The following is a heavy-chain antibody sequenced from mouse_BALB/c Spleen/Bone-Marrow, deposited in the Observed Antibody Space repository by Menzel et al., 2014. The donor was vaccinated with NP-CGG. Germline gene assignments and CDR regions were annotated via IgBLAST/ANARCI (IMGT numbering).Heavy chain of an antibody. V-gene: IGHV1-67*01. Sequence: VKLVESGPELVRPGVSVKISCKGSGYTFTDYAMHWVKQSHAKSLEWIGVISTYSGNTNYNQKFKGKATMTVDKSSSTAYTELARLTSEDSAIYYCARRTNLQGDFDVWGAGTTVTVSS. CDR3: ARRTNLQGDFDV. CDR2: ISTYSGNT. J-gene: IGHJ1*01. CDR1: GYTFTDYA. D-gene: IGHD1-3*01.